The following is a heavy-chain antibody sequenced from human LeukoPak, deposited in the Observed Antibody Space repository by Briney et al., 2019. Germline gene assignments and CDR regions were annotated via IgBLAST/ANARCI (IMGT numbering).Heavy chain of an antibody. D-gene: IGHD3-10*01. V-gene: IGHV3-7*04. J-gene: IGHJ4*02. Sequence: PGGSLRLSCAASGFTFSSYSMNWVRQAPGKGLEWVANIKQDGSEKYYVDSVKGRFTISRDNAKNSLYLQMNSLRAEDTAVYYCARVFGSGILDYFDYWGQGTLVAVSS. CDR1: GFTFSSYS. CDR3: ARVFGSGILDYFDY. CDR2: IKQDGSEK.